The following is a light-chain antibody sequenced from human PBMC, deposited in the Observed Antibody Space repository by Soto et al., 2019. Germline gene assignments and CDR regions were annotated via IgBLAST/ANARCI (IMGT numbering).Light chain of an antibody. CDR2: GAS. J-gene: IGKJ4*01. V-gene: IGKV3-15*01. Sequence: EIVMTQSPATLSVSPGERATLSCRASQSIRSNLAWYQQKPGQAPRLVIFGASTRPTGIPARFSGSESGTEFTLTISSLQSEDFAVYFCQQYNNWPLTFGGGTKVEI. CDR3: QQYNNWPLT. CDR1: QSIRSN.